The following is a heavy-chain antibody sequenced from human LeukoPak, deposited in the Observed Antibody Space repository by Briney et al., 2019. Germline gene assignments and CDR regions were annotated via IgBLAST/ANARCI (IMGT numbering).Heavy chain of an antibody. V-gene: IGHV3-21*01. D-gene: IGHD6-13*01. CDR2: ISSSSNYM. CDR3: ARPLDSSNNYFDY. J-gene: IGHJ4*02. Sequence: GGSLRLSCAASGFTFSRNAMNWVRQAPGKGLEWVSFISSSSNYMSYADSVKGRFTISRVNAKNSLYLQMNSLRAEDTAVYYCARPLDSSNNYFDYWGQGTLVTVSA. CDR1: GFTFSRNA.